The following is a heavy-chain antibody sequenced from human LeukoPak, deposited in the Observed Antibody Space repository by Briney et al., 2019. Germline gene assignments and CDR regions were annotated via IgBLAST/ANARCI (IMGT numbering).Heavy chain of an antibody. Sequence: ASVKVSCKASGYTFTRFGISWVRQAPGQGLEWLGWISGYNGNPHYAQSFQGRVTMTTDTSSSTAYMELRSLGSDDTAVYYCARVGRDCRDTRCTWSDWLDPWGQGTLVTVSS. CDR2: ISGYNGNP. V-gene: IGHV1-18*01. CDR1: GYTFTRFG. CDR3: ARVGRDCRDTRCTWSDWLDP. D-gene: IGHD2-2*01. J-gene: IGHJ5*02.